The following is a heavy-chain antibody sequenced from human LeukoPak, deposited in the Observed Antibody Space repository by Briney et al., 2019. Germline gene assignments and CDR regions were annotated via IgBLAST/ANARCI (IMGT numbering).Heavy chain of an antibody. CDR3: ARDGDAYNFDY. CDR1: GFTFSSYT. Sequence: GGSLRLSCAASGFTFSSYTMNWVRQAPGKGLEWVSYISSGSSTIYYADSVKGRFTISRDNAKNTLYLQMNSLRAEDTAVYYCARDGDAYNFDYWGQGALVTVSS. CDR2: ISSGSSTI. D-gene: IGHD5-24*01. V-gene: IGHV3-48*04. J-gene: IGHJ4*02.